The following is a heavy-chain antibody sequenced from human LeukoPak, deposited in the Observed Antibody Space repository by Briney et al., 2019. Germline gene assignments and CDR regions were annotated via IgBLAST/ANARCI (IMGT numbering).Heavy chain of an antibody. J-gene: IGHJ4*02. CDR3: ARDRAHYDSTGYGFYLDY. CDR1: GGSISSYY. Sequence: SETLSLTCTVSGGSISSYYWSWIRQPPGKGLEWIGYIYDSGTTNYNPSLRSRVTMSVDTSKNQLSLRLSSVTAADTAVYYCARDRAHYDSTGYGFYLDYWGQGTLVAVSS. CDR2: IYDSGTT. D-gene: IGHD3-22*01. V-gene: IGHV4-59*01.